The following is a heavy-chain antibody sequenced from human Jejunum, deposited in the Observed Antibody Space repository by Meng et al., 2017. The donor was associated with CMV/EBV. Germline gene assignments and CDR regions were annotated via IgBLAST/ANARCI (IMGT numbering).Heavy chain of an antibody. CDR2: IKSKGSGGTT. CDR1: GFNFNDAW. V-gene: IGHV3-15*01. J-gene: IGHJ4*02. CDR3: AWDIANFLNK. Sequence: VQLVGSGGGLVRPGGSLRVSCVGSGFNFNDAWMSWVRQSPRKGLEWIGRIKSKGSGGTTDYVASVKDRFIISRDDSKNTVYLQMNSLEIEDTAVYYCAWDIANFLNKWGQGALVTVSS. D-gene: IGHD3-3*01.